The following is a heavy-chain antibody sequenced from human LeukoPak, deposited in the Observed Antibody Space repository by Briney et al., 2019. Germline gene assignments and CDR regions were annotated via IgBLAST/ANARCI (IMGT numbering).Heavy chain of an antibody. CDR2: ISYSGST. J-gene: IGHJ5*01. D-gene: IGHD6-13*01. Sequence: SETLSLTCTVSGGSISTYYWSWIRQPPGKGLEWIGYISYSGSTNSKPSLKTRVTISVDTSKKQFSLKLSSVTAADTAVYYCARGGDSSLYKWFDSWGQGTLDTVSS. CDR3: ARGGDSSLYKWFDS. CDR1: GGSISTYY. V-gene: IGHV4-59*01.